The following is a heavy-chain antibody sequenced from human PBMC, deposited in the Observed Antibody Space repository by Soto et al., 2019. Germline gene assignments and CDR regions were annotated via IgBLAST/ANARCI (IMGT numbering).Heavy chain of an antibody. V-gene: IGHV3-48*03. CDR1: GFTFKNYE. CDR2: ISNSGSTR. CDR3: ERDIVKTQSFDY. Sequence: AGEALRLSCAASGFTFKNYEMNWVRQAPGKGLEWVSDISNSGSTRYYADPVKRRITISSDNNRDSLDLQMNSMRADDTADYYCERDIVKTQSFDYWGQGILVTVSS. D-gene: IGHD1-26*01. J-gene: IGHJ4*02.